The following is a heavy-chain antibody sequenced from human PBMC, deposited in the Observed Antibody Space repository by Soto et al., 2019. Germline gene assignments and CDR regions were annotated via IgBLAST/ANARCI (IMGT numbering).Heavy chain of an antibody. CDR3: AGGPGVARNY. V-gene: IGHV4-30-2*01. CDR1: GGSISSGGYS. J-gene: IGHJ4*02. CDR2: IYHSGST. D-gene: IGHD5-12*01. Sequence: QLQLQESGSGRVKPSQTLSLTCAVSGGSISSGGYSWSWIRQPPGKGLEGIGYIYHSGSTYYNPSLKSRVTISVDRSKNQFSLKLSSVTAADTAVYYCAGGPGVARNYWGQGTLVTVSS.